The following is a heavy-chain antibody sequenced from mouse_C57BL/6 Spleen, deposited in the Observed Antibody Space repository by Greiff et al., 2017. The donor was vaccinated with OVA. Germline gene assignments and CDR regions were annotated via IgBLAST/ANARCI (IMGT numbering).Heavy chain of an antibody. CDR3: ARDGYYNYFDY. V-gene: IGHV5-17*01. CDR2: ISSGSSTI. J-gene: IGHJ2*01. CDR1: GFTFSDYG. Sequence: EVHLVESGGGLVKPGGSLKLSCAASGFTFSDYGMHWVRQAPEKGLEWVAYISSGSSTIYYADTVKGRVTISRDNAKNTRFLQMTSLRSEDTAMYYCARDGYYNYFDYWGQGTTLTVSS. D-gene: IGHD2-3*01.